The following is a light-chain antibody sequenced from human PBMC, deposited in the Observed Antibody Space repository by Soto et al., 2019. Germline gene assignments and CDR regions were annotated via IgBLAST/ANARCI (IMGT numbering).Light chain of an antibody. CDR1: QSVSNNY. Sequence: ETVLTQSPGTLSLSPGERATLSCRASQSVSNNYLAWYLQKPGQAPRLLIYGASSRATGIPDRFSGSGSGTDFTLTITRLEPEDFAVYYCQQYGNSPRTFGQGTRLEI. J-gene: IGKJ5*01. CDR3: QQYGNSPRT. V-gene: IGKV3-20*01. CDR2: GAS.